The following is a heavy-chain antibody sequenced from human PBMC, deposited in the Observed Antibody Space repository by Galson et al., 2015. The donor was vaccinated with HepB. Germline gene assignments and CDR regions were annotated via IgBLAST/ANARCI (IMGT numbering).Heavy chain of an antibody. CDR1: GGSISSYY. Sequence: QVQLQESGPGLVKPSQTLSLTCTVSGGSISSYYWSWIRQPPGKGLEWIGYIYYSGSTNYNPSLKSRVTISVDTSKNQFSLKLSSVTAADTAVYYSARGGDGYNPWYFDYWGQGTLVTVSS. V-gene: IGHV4-59*01. CDR2: IYYSGST. D-gene: IGHD5-24*01. CDR3: ARGGDGYNPWYFDY. J-gene: IGHJ4*02.